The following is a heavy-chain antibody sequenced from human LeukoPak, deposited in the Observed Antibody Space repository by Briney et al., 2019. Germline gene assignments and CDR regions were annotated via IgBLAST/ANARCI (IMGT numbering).Heavy chain of an antibody. CDR3: ARGGFCSGADCRGSFDY. V-gene: IGHV3-21*01. CDR2: IGGSTNYV. D-gene: IGHD2-15*01. Sequence: GGSLRLSCAASGFAFSRYNMNWVRQAPGRGLEWVSSIGGSTNYVYYGDSVKGRFTISRDNAKNSLYLQMDSLKAEDTAVYYCARGGFCSGADCRGSFDYWGQGSLVTVSS. J-gene: IGHJ4*02. CDR1: GFAFSRYN.